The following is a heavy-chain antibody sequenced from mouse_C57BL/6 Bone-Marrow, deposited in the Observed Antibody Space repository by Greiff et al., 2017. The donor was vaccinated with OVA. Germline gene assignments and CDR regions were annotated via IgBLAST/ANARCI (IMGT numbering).Heavy chain of an antibody. D-gene: IGHD1-1*01. CDR1: GYTFTSYW. J-gene: IGHJ4*01. Sequence: QVQLQQPGAELVKPGASVKVSCKASGYTFTSYWMHWVKQRPGQGLEWIGRIHPSDSDTNYNQKFKGKATLTVDKSSSTAYMQLSSLTSEDSAVYYCAMGVYYYGSSYPFYAMDYWGQGTSVTVSS. CDR3: AMGVYYYGSSYPFYAMDY. V-gene: IGHV1-74*01. CDR2: IHPSDSDT.